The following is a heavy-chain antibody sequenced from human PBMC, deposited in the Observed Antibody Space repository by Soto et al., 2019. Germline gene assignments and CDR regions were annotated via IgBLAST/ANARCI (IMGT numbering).Heavy chain of an antibody. CDR1: GFSFNGHT. J-gene: IGHJ3*01. Sequence: GGSLRLSCAACGFSFNGHTMHWVRQAPGKWLEWVSSISSSSTYRNYAYSVKGRFTISRDNSKNILFLQMNSLRAEDTALYYRARRDFGRSRSFDLWGQGTMVTVPS. CDR2: ISSSSTYR. V-gene: IGHV3-21*04. CDR3: ARRDFGRSRSFDL. D-gene: IGHD3-16*01.